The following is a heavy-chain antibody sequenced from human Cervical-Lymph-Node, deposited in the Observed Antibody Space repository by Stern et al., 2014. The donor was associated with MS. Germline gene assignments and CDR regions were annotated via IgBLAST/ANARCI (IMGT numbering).Heavy chain of an antibody. J-gene: IGHJ4*02. Sequence: EMQLVESGGGLVKPGESLRLTCSGSGFTFSAYTMSWVRQAPGKGLEWVSSIISNGRFIHYTDSVKGRFTISRDNATNSAFLQMNSLRTDDTALYYCARGKDRRWSHWGQGILVTVSS. D-gene: IGHD4-23*01. CDR3: ARGKDRRWSH. V-gene: IGHV3-21*01. CDR1: GFTFSAYT. CDR2: IISNGRFI.